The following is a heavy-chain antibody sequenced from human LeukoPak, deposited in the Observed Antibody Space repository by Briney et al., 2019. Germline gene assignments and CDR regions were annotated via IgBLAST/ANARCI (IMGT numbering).Heavy chain of an antibody. CDR2: IIPIFGIA. D-gene: IGHD1-26*01. V-gene: IGHV1-69*04. J-gene: IGHJ4*02. CDR1: GGTFIIYA. CDR3: ASTVGATQYYFDY. Sequence: AVRVSSKASGGTFIIYAISGVRQAPGQGGEWMGRIIPIFGIANYAQKFQGRVTITADKSTPTAYMELSSLRSEDTAVYYCASTVGATQYYFDYWGQGTLVTVSS.